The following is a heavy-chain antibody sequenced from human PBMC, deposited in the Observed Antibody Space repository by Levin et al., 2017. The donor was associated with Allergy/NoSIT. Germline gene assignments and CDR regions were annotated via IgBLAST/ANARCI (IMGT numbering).Heavy chain of an antibody. CDR1: GFTFSSYW. Sequence: GGSLRLSCAASGFTFSSYWMSWVRQAPGKGLEWVANIKQDGSEKYYVDSVKGRFTISRDNAKNSLYLQMNSLRAEDTAVYYCARCMVTMVRGVIITVGAFDIWGQGTMVTVSS. V-gene: IGHV3-7*01. J-gene: IGHJ3*02. CDR2: IKQDGSEK. D-gene: IGHD3-10*01. CDR3: ARCMVTMVRGVIITVGAFDI.